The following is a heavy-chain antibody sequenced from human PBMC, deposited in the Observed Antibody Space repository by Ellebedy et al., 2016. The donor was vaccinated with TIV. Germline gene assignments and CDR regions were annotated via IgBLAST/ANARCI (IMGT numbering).Heavy chain of an antibody. J-gene: IGHJ3*02. D-gene: IGHD3-9*01. CDR2: ISWNSGSI. Sequence: SLKISXAASGFTFDDYAMHWVRQAPGKGLEWVSGISWNSGSIGYADSVKGRFTISRDNAKNSLYLQMNSLRAEDMALYYCAKVYDILTGSEDAFDIWGQGTMVTVSS. V-gene: IGHV3-9*03. CDR1: GFTFDDYA. CDR3: AKVYDILTGSEDAFDI.